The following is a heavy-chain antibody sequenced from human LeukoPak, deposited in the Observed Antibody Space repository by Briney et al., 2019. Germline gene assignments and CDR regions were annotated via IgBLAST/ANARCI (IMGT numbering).Heavy chain of an antibody. V-gene: IGHV3-48*03. CDR2: ISSSASTK. Sequence: PGGYLSLSCAASGFTFSSYEMKRLRQAPGKGLEWVPYISSSASTKYYADSVKGRFTISRDNAKNSLYLQMNRLRGEDTAVYYCARGAMSGPFDYWGQGTLVIVSS. CDR3: ARGAMSGPFDY. J-gene: IGHJ4*02. D-gene: IGHD3-10*02. CDR1: GFTFSSYE.